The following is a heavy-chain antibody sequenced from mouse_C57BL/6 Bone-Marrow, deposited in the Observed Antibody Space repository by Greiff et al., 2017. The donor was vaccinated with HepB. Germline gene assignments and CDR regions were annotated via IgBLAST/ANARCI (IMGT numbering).Heavy chain of an antibody. Sequence: VKLQESGPELVKPGASVKISCKASGYAFSSSWMNWVKQRPGKGLEWIGRIYPGDGDTNYNGKFKGKATLTADKSSSTAYMQLSSLTSEDSAVYFCARWGGDGYFFAYWGQGTLVTVSA. J-gene: IGHJ3*01. D-gene: IGHD2-3*01. CDR2: IYPGDGDT. V-gene: IGHV1-82*01. CDR3: ARWGGDGYFFAY. CDR1: GYAFSSSW.